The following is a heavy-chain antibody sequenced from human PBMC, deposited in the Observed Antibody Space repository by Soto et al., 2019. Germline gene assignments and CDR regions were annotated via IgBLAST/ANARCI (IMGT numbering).Heavy chain of an antibody. Sequence: QVQLVQSGAEVKKPGSSVKVSCTASGYTFTSYGIRWVLQAPGQGLEWMGWISAYNGNTNYAQKLQGRVTMTTDTSTSTAYMELRGLRSDNTAIYYCARHADIVVGFAHDAFNIWDQG. CDR2: ISAYNGNT. D-gene: IGHD2-15*01. CDR3: ARHADIVVGFAHDAFNI. J-gene: IGHJ3*02. CDR1: GYTFTSYG. V-gene: IGHV1-18*01.